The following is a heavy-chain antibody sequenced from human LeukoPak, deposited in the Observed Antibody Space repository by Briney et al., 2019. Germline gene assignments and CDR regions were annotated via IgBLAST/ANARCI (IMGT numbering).Heavy chain of an antibody. D-gene: IGHD5-18*01. CDR2: ISSSSSYT. CDR1: GFTFSSYS. V-gene: IGHV3-21*01. Sequence: GGSLRLSCAASGFTFSSYSMNWVRQAPGKGLEWVSSISSSSSYTYYADSVKGRFTISRDNAKNSLYLQMNSLRAEDTAVYYCARGSGYSYGSDNYYFDYWGQGTLVTVSS. J-gene: IGHJ4*02. CDR3: ARGSGYSYGSDNYYFDY.